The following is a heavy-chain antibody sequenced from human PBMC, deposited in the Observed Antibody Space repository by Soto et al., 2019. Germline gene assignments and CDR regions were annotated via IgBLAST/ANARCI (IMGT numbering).Heavy chain of an antibody. D-gene: IGHD4-17*01. CDR2: IYYSGST. J-gene: IGHJ4*02. V-gene: IGHV4-59*08. Sequence: SETLSLTCTVSGGSISSYYCSWIRQPPGKGLEWIGYIYYSGSTNYNPSLKSRVTISVDTSKNQFSLKLSSVTAADTAVYYCARPYGGTLDYWGQGTLVTVSS. CDR1: GGSISSYY. CDR3: ARPYGGTLDY.